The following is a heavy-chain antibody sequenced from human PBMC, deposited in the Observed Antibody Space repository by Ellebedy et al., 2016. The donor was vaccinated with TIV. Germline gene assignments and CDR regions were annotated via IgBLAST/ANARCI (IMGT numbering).Heavy chain of an antibody. CDR1: GFTFSSYA. CDR2: ISYDGSNK. Sequence: GGSLRLSXAASGFTFSSYAMHWVRQAPGKGLEWVAVISYDGSNKYYADSVKGRFTISRDNSKNTLYLQMNSLRAEDTAVYYCARDRGKYSSSWYTTYYYYYGMDVWGQGTTVTVSS. D-gene: IGHD6-13*01. V-gene: IGHV3-30-3*01. J-gene: IGHJ6*02. CDR3: ARDRGKYSSSWYTTYYYYYGMDV.